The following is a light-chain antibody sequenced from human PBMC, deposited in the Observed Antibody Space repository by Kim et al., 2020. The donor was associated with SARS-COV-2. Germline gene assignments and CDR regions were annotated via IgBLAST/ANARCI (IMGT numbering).Light chain of an antibody. V-gene: IGLV6-57*02. CDR2: EDN. Sequence: KTVAYACTGSSASVASNYVPWYQQRPGSAPTTVIYEDNQRPSEVPDRFSGSIDRSANSASHTISGLKTEDEADYYCQSYDSSNHWVFGGGTQLTVL. J-gene: IGLJ3*02. CDR3: QSYDSSNHWV. CDR1: SASVASNY.